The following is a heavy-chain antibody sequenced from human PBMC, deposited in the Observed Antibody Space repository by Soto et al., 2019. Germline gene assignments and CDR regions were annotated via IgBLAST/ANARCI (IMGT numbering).Heavy chain of an antibody. D-gene: IGHD3-9*01. CDR2: ISGSGGST. V-gene: IGHV3-23*01. Sequence: GGSLRLSCAASGFTFSSYAMSWVRQAPGKGLEWVSAISGSGGSTYYADSVKGRFTISRDNSKNTLYLQMNSLRAEDTAVYYCAKSGNDILTGYTTPYYYYYMDVWGKGTTVTVSS. CDR1: GFTFSSYA. CDR3: AKSGNDILTGYTTPYYYYYMDV. J-gene: IGHJ6*03.